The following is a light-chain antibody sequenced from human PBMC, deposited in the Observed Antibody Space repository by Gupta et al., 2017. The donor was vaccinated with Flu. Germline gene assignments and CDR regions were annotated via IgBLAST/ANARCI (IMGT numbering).Light chain of an antibody. CDR3: QQYGSSPRVT. CDR1: QSVSSSY. CDR2: GAS. J-gene: IGKJ3*01. Sequence: RATLSCRASQSVSSSYLAWYQQKPGQAPRLLIYGASSRATGIPDRFSGSGSGTDFTLTISRLEPEDFAVYYCQQYGSSPRVTFGPGTKVDIK. V-gene: IGKV3-20*01.